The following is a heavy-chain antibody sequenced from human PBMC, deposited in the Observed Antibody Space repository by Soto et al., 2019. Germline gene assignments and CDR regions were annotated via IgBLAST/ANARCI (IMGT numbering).Heavy chain of an antibody. CDR1: GGAFNTFG. V-gene: IGHV1-69*13. CDR3: ARSPTMDSGDKYFYHF. J-gene: IGHJ4*02. CDR2: IIPFFRTA. D-gene: IGHD3-10*01. Sequence: SVKVSCKASGGAFNTFGFSWVRQAPGQGLEWMGGIIPFFRTANYAQKFQDRVTITADESTSTVYMDLRSLRSEDTAKYYCARSPTMDSGDKYFYHFWGPGALLTVSS.